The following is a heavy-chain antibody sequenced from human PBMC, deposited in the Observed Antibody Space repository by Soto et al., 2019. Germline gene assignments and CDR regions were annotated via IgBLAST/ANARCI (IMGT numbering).Heavy chain of an antibody. Sequence: GGSLRLSCAASGFTFSSYSMNWVRRAPGKGLEWVSSISSSSSYIYYADSVKGRFTISRDNAKNSLYLQMNSLRAEDTAVYYCATQQPLWFGECDTLVGSFSSCDYYYGMDVWGQGTTVTVSS. J-gene: IGHJ6*02. CDR1: GFTFSSYS. CDR3: ATQQPLWFGECDTLVGSFSSCDYYYGMDV. CDR2: ISSSSSYI. V-gene: IGHV3-21*01. D-gene: IGHD3-10*01.